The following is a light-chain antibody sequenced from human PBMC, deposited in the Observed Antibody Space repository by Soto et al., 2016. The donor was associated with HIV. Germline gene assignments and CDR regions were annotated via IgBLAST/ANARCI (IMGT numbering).Light chain of an antibody. CDR3: QQSSRTPRT. Sequence: DIQMTQSPSSLSLSIGDRVSITCRASQSISTYLNWYQQKPGRAPKLLIYDASSLQSGVPSRFSGRGSGTDFTLTISSLQHEDLATYYCQQSSRTPRTFGQGTKVKI. V-gene: IGKV1-39*01. CDR1: QSISTY. CDR2: DAS. J-gene: IGKJ1*01.